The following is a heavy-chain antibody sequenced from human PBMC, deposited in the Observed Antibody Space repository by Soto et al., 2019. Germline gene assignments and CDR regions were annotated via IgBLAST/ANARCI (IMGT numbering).Heavy chain of an antibody. J-gene: IGHJ5*02. CDR2: MNPNSGNT. CDR1: GYTFGNND. V-gene: IGHV1-8*01. Sequence: ASVKVSCKASGYTFGNNDISWVRQATGQGLEWMGWMNPNSGNTGYAQKFQGRVSMTRNTSITTAYLELSSLRSDDTAIYYCARMATSGALNWFDPWGQGTLVTVSS. CDR3: ARMATSGALNWFDP.